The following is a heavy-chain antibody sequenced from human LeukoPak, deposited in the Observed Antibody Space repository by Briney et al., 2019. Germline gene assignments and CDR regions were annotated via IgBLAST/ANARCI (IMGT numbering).Heavy chain of an antibody. CDR1: GFTFSSYA. D-gene: IGHD3-22*01. CDR3: GKDGSTWYYDSSGYYPLDY. J-gene: IGHJ4*02. Sequence: PGGSLRLSCAASGFTFSSYAMSWVRQAPGKGLEWVSAISGSGGSTYYADSVKGRFTISRDNSKNTLYLQMNSLRAEDTAVYYCGKDGSTWYYDSSGYYPLDYWGQGTLVTVSS. CDR2: ISGSGGST. V-gene: IGHV3-23*01.